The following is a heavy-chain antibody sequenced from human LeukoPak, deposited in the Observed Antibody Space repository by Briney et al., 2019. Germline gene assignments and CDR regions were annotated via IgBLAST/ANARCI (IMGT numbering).Heavy chain of an antibody. J-gene: IGHJ5*02. D-gene: IGHD2-2*01. Sequence: KPSETLSLTCTVSGGSISSSSYYWGWIRQPPGKGLEWIGSIYYSGSTYYNPSLKSRVTISVDTSKNQFSLKLSSVTAADTAVYYCARHDLTNIVVAPAAVNWFDPWGQGTLVTVSS. V-gene: IGHV4-39*01. CDR1: GGSISSSSYY. CDR2: IYYSGST. CDR3: ARHDLTNIVVAPAAVNWFDP.